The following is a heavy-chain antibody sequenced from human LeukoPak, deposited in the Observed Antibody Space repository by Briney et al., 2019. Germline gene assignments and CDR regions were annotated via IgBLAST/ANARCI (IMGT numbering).Heavy chain of an antibody. CDR3: GRGLSWSGYDGGDY. CDR1: GYTFTSYD. V-gene: IGHV1-8*01. J-gene: IGHJ4*02. Sequence: ASVKVSCKASGYTFTSYDINWVRQATGQGLEWMGWMNPNSGNTGYAQKFQGRVTMTRNTSISTAYMELSSLRSEDTAVYYCGRGLSWSGYDGGDYWGQGTLVTVSS. CDR2: MNPNSGNT. D-gene: IGHD5-12*01.